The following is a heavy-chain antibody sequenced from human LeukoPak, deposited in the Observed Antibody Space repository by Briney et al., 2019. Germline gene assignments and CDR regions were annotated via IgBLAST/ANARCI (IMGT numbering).Heavy chain of an antibody. CDR2: ISAYNGNT. CDR1: GYTFTSYG. J-gene: IGHJ6*03. CDR3: ARVGDCSSTSCYIYYYYYYMDV. D-gene: IGHD2-2*02. Sequence: GASVKLSCKASGYTFTSYGISWVRQAPGQGLEWMGWISAYNGNTNYAQKLQGRVTMTTDTSTSTAYMELRSLRSDDTAVYYCARVGDCSSTSCYIYYYYYYMDVWGKGTTVTVSS. V-gene: IGHV1-18*01.